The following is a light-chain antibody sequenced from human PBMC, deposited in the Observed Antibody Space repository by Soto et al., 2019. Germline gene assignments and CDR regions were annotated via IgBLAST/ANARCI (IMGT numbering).Light chain of an antibody. Sequence: EIALTQSPATLSLSPGQRVTLFCRASQSIGTYLAWYQQKSGQAPRLLIYDASNRATGIPTRFSGGGSGTDFTLTVSSLEPEDFAVYYCQQRSNWPPTFGQGTKLEI. CDR2: DAS. V-gene: IGKV3-11*01. CDR1: QSIGTY. J-gene: IGKJ2*01. CDR3: QQRSNWPPT.